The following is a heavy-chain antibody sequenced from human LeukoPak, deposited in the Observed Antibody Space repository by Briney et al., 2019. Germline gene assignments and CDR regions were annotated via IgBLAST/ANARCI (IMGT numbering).Heavy chain of an antibody. D-gene: IGHD2-15*01. CDR3: VKDLGSAITSALALDV. CDR1: GFTFSSYS. V-gene: IGHV3-48*04. CDR2: ISSNSSTI. J-gene: IGHJ6*01. Sequence: PGGSLRLSCAASGFTFSSYSMNWVRQAPGKGLEWVSYISSNSSTIYYADSVKGRFTISRDNAKNLLDLQMNSLRPDDSAVYYCVKDLGSAITSALALDVWGQGTTVTVSS.